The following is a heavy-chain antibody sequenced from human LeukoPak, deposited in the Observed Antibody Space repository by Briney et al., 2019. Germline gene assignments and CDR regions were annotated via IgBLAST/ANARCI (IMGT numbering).Heavy chain of an antibody. D-gene: IGHD2-15*01. V-gene: IGHV4-4*07. J-gene: IGHJ6*03. Sequence: PSETLSLTCTVSGGSISSYYWSWIRQPAGKGLEWIGRIYISGSGSTNYNPSLKSRVTMSVDTSKNQFSLKLSSVTAADTAVYYCARGYCSGGSCYSYYYYNYMDVWGKGTTVTVSS. CDR1: GGSISSYY. CDR3: ARGYCSGGSCYSYYYYNYMDV. CDR2: IYISGSGST.